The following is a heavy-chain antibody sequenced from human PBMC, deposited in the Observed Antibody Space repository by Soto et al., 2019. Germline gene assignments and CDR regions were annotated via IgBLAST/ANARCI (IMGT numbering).Heavy chain of an antibody. D-gene: IGHD6-19*01. CDR3: ARLNGGWYGCVDY. J-gene: IGHJ4*02. CDR1: GSSISSSSYY. CDR2: IYYSGST. V-gene: IGHV4-39*01. Sequence: PSETLSLTCTVSGSSISSSSYYWGWIRQPPGKGLEWIGSIYYSGSTYYNPSLKSRVTISVDTSKNQFSLKLSSVTAADTAVYYCARLNGGWYGCVDYWGKGTLVTVSS.